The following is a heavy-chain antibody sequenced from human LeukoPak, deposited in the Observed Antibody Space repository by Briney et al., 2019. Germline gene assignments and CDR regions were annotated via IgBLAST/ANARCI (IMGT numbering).Heavy chain of an antibody. J-gene: IGHJ3*02. Sequence: SETLSLTCTVSGGSISSSSYYWGWIRQPPGKGLEWIGSIFYSGTTYYNPSLKSRVTLSVATSKNQFSLKLSSVTAADTAVYYCARLPAATDIWGQGTMVTVSS. CDR1: GGSISSSSYY. V-gene: IGHV4-39*01. CDR3: ARLPAATDI. CDR2: IFYSGTT.